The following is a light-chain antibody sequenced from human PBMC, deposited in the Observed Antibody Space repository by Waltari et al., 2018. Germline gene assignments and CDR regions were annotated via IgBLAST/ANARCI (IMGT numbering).Light chain of an antibody. CDR3: SSYTSSSTYV. CDR1: VYNY. J-gene: IGLJ1*01. V-gene: IGLV2-14*03. Sequence: QSALTPPASVSGALGQAITISCAGVYNYVSWYQQHPGNAPKLMIFDVSKRPSGVSNRFSGSRSGNTASLTISGLQAEDEANYFCSSYTSSSTYVFGTGTKVT. CDR2: DVS.